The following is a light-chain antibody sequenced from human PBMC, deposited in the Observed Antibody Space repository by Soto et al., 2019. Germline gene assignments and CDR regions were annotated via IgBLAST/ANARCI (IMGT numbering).Light chain of an antibody. CDR3: QQRSNWPPLT. V-gene: IGKV3-11*01. J-gene: IGKJ5*01. CDR1: QSVSSN. Sequence: EVVMTQSPATLSVSPGERATLSCRASQSVSSNLAWYQQKPGQAPRLLIYGASTRATGIPARFSGSGSVTDFTLTISSLEPEDFAVYYCQQRSNWPPLTFGQGTRLEI. CDR2: GAS.